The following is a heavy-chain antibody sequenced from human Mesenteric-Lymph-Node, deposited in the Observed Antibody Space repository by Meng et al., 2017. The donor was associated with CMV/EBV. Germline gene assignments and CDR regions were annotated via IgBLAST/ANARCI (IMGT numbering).Heavy chain of an antibody. D-gene: IGHD3-10*01. CDR1: GYTFTNYG. Sequence: SGYTFTNYGISWVRQAPGQGLEWMGWINAYNGNTKYAQKLQGRVTMTTDTSTSTAYMEVRSLRSDDTAVYYCARGRLLWFGESYFDYWGQGALVTVSS. V-gene: IGHV1-18*01. CDR3: ARGRLLWFGESYFDY. J-gene: IGHJ4*02. CDR2: INAYNGNT.